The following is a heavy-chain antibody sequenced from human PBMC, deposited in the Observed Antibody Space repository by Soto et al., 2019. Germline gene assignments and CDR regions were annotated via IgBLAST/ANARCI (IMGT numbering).Heavy chain of an antibody. Sequence: EVQLVESGGGLVQPGRSLRLSCAASGFTFDDYAMHWVRQAPGKGLEWVSGISWNSGSIGYADSVKGRFTISRDNAKNSLYLQMNSLRAEDTALYYWAQNSGIEGRAAVFDYWGQGTLVTVSS. CDR2: ISWNSGSI. J-gene: IGHJ4*02. CDR1: GFTFDDYA. CDR3: AQNSGIEGRAAVFDY. V-gene: IGHV3-9*01. D-gene: IGHD3-10*01.